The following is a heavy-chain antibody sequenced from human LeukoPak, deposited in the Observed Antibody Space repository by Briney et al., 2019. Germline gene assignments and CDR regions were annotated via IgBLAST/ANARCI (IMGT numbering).Heavy chain of an antibody. Sequence: ASVKVSCMASGYSFTAFYIQWVRQAPGQGLEWMGWIHTRSGDSNHAYKFQGRVTMTRDTSISTGYMDLGSLGSDDTAVYYCARDGEYGTGSYYSGCFDYWGQGILVTVSS. D-gene: IGHD3-10*01. CDR2: IHTRSGDS. CDR3: ARDGEYGTGSYYSGCFDY. CDR1: GYSFTAFY. V-gene: IGHV1-2*02. J-gene: IGHJ4*02.